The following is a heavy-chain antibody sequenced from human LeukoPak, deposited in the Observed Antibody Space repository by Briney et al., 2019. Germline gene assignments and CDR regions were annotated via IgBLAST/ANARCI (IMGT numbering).Heavy chain of an antibody. V-gene: IGHV3-66*01. Sequence: PGGSLRLSCAASGFTVSSNYMSWVRQAPGKGLEWVSVIYTSGSTYYADSVKGRFTISRDNSQNTPDLQMNSLRTEDTAVYYCTKGLWAGASAARDWGQGALVTVSS. CDR1: GFTVSSNY. J-gene: IGHJ4*02. CDR2: IYTSGST. D-gene: IGHD4/OR15-4a*01. CDR3: TKGLWAGASAARD.